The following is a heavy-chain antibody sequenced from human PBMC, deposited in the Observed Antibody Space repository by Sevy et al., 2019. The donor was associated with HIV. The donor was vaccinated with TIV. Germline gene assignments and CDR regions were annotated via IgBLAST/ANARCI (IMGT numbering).Heavy chain of an antibody. D-gene: IGHD2-8*01. V-gene: IGHV3-23*01. CDR1: GFTFSSYW. J-gene: IGHJ4*02. Sequence: GGSLRLSCAASGFTFSSYWMSWVRQAPGKGLEWVATLSFGCGKINYADSVKGRFTISRDNSKNSFYLQMDNLRVEDTALYYCAREGCTRPHDYWGQGTRVTVSS. CDR3: AREGCTRPHDY. CDR2: LSFGCGKI.